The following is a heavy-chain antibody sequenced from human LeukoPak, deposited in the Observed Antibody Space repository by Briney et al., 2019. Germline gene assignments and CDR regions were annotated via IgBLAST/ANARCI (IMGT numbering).Heavy chain of an antibody. CDR3: AREEVAGHFDY. J-gene: IGHJ4*02. Sequence: AGCLRLSCAASGFIFSSYDMHWVRQATGKGLEWVSAIGTAGDTYYPGSVKGRFTISRENAKNSLYLQMNSLRAGDTAVYYCAREEVAGHFDYWGQGTLVTVSS. D-gene: IGHD6-19*01. CDR2: IGTAGDT. CDR1: GFIFSSYD. V-gene: IGHV3-13*01.